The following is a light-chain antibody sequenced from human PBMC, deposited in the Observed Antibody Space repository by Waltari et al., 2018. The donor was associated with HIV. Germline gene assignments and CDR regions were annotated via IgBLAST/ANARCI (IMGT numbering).Light chain of an antibody. CDR3: MQALQTPKT. CDR2: LGS. CDR1: QSLLHSNGYNY. V-gene: IGKV2-28*01. J-gene: IGKJ1*01. Sequence: SISCRSSQSLLHSNGYNYLDWYLQKPGQSPQLLIYLGSNRASGVPDRFSGSGSGTDFTLKISRVEAEDVGVYYCMQALQTPKTFGQGTKVEIK.